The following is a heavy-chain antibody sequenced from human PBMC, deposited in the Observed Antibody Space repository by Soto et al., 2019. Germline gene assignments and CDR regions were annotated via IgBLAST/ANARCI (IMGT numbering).Heavy chain of an antibody. V-gene: IGHV3-33*01. D-gene: IGHD2-21*01. CDR2: IWYDGSNK. J-gene: IGHJ4*02. CDR1: GFTFSSYG. CDR3: ARIDTALNSNPHLGRDY. Sequence: GGSLRLSCAASGFTFSSYGMHWVRQAPGKGLEWVAVIWYDGSNKYYADSVKGRFTISRDNSKNTLYLQMNSLRAEDTAVYYCARIDTALNSNPHLGRDYWGQGTLVTVSS.